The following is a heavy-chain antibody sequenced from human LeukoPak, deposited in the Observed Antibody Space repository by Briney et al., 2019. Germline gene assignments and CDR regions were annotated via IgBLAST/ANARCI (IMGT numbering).Heavy chain of an antibody. Sequence: SGGSLRLSCAASGFTFSSYAMSWVRQAAGKGLEWVSAISGSGRSTYYADSVKGRFTISRDNSKNTLYLQMNSLRAEDTAVYYCARADWYPGGAFDIWGQGTMVTVSS. J-gene: IGHJ3*02. D-gene: IGHD3-9*01. CDR2: ISGSGRST. CDR3: ARADWYPGGAFDI. V-gene: IGHV3-23*01. CDR1: GFTFSSYA.